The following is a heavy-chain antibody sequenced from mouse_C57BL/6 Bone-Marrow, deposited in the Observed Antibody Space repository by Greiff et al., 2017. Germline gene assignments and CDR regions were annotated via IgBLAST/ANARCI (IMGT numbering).Heavy chain of an antibody. CDR3: TIITTLYFDY. V-gene: IGHV1-5*01. CDR2: IYPGNSDT. J-gene: IGHJ2*01. D-gene: IGHD2-4*01. Sequence: EVQLQQSGTVLARPGASVTMSCKTSGYTFTSYWMHWVTQRPGQGLEWIGAIYPGNSDTSYNQKFKGKAKLTAVTSASTAYMALSSLTNEDSAVYYCTIITTLYFDYWGQGTTLTVSS. CDR1: GYTFTSYW.